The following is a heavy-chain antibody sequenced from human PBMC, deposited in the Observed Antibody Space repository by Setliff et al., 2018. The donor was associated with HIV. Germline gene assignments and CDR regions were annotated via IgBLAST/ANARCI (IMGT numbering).Heavy chain of an antibody. Sequence: SETLSLTCTVSGGSISSGGYYWTWIRQHPGKGLEWIGSMFSSGNTAYNPSLQSRASISVDTSKNEFSLKLSSVTAADTAVYYCARMGAARPLYYYGMDVWGRGTTVTVSS. CDR1: GGSISSGGYY. J-gene: IGHJ6*02. CDR2: MFSSGNT. V-gene: IGHV4-31*03. CDR3: ARMGAARPLYYYGMDV. D-gene: IGHD6-6*01.